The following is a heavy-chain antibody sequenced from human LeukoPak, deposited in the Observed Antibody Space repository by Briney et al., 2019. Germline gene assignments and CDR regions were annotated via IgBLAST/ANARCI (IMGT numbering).Heavy chain of an antibody. D-gene: IGHD2-2*02. V-gene: IGHV3-30*18. CDR2: MSYDGSNK. J-gene: IGHJ6*02. Sequence: GGSLRLSCAASGFTFSSYGMHWVRQAPGKGLEWVAVMSYDGSNKCYADSVKGRFTISRDNSKNTLYLQMNSLRAEDTAVYYCAKDLDRGYCSSTSCYRAGYGMDVWGQGTTVTVSS. CDR3: AKDLDRGYCSSTSCYRAGYGMDV. CDR1: GFTFSSYG.